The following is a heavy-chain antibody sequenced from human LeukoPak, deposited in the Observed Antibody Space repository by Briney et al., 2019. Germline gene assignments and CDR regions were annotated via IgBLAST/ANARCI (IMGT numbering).Heavy chain of an antibody. CDR3: ANQYYYDSSGYYTTPFDY. CDR2: ISGSGGST. D-gene: IGHD3-22*01. Sequence: TGGSLRLSCAASGFTFSSYAMSWVRQAPGKGLEWVSAISGSGGSTYYADSVKGRFTISRDNSKNTLYLRMNSLRAEDTAVYYCANQYYYDSSGYYTTPFDYWGQGTLVTVSS. J-gene: IGHJ4*02. V-gene: IGHV3-23*01. CDR1: GFTFSSYA.